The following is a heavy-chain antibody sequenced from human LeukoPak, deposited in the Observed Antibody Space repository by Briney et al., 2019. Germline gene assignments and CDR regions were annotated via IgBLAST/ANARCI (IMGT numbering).Heavy chain of an antibody. Sequence: GGSLRLSCAASGFTFSSYAMHWVRQAPGKGLEWVAVISYDGSNKYYADSVKGRFTISRDNSKNTLYLQMNSLRAEDTAVYYCAKDPNKQPPDYWGQGTLVTVSS. CDR1: GFTFSSYA. V-gene: IGHV3-30-3*01. J-gene: IGHJ4*02. CDR3: AKDPNKQPPDY. CDR2: ISYDGSNK. D-gene: IGHD6-13*01.